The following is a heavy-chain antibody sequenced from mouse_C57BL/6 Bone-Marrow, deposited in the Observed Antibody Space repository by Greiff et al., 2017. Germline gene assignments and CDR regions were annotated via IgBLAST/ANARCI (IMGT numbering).Heavy chain of an antibody. CDR3: ARCWLPSFAY. V-gene: IGHV1-81*01. Sequence: VKLQESGAELARPGASVKLSCKASGYTFTSYGISWVKQRTGQGLEWIGEIYPRSGNTYYNEKFKGKATLTADKSSSTAYMELRSLTSEDSAVYFFARCWLPSFAYWGQGTLVTVSA. CDR1: GYTFTSYG. J-gene: IGHJ3*01. CDR2: IYPRSGNT. D-gene: IGHD2-2*01.